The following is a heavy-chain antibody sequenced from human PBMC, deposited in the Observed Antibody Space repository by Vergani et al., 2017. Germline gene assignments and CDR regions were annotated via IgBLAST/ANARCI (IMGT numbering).Heavy chain of an antibody. CDR3: ARVSTSSNRDYFDY. D-gene: IGHD6-13*01. V-gene: IGHV1-2*02. CDR2: INPNSGGT. CDR1: GYTFTDYF. Sequence: VQLVQSGAEVKKPGASVKVSCKASGYTFTDYFMHWVRQAPGQGLEWMGWINPNSGGTNYAQKFQGRVTMTRDTSISTAYMELSNLRSDDTAVYYCARVSTSSNRDYFDYWGQGTLVTVSS. J-gene: IGHJ4*02.